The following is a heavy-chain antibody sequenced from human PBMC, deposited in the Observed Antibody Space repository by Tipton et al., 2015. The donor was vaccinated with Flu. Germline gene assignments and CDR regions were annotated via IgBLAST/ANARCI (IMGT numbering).Heavy chain of an antibody. J-gene: IGHJ4*02. V-gene: IGHV4-39*07. Sequence: TLSLTCTVSGGSISSSCYYWGWLRQPPGKGLEWIGSIYYSGSTYYNPSLKSRVTISVDTSKNQFSLKLSSVTAADTAVYYCARVGGYCSGGSCYFDYWGQGTLVTVSS. CDR2: IYYSGST. CDR3: ARVGGYCSGGSCYFDY. CDR1: GGSISSSCYY. D-gene: IGHD2-15*01.